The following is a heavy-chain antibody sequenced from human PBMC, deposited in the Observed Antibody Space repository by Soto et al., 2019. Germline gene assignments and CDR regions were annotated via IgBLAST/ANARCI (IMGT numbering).Heavy chain of an antibody. CDR1: GYTFTSYD. V-gene: IGHV1-8*01. CDR2: MNPNSGNT. Sequence: QVQLVQSGAEVKKPGASVKVSCKASGYTFTSYDINWVRQATGQGLEWMGWMNPNSGNTGYAQKFQGRVTMTRNTSISTAYMELSSLRSEDTAVYYCARGGLGAGLRYFDWFHPSLGDHGMDVWGQGTTVTVSS. CDR3: ARGGLGAGLRYFDWFHPSLGDHGMDV. J-gene: IGHJ6*02. D-gene: IGHD3-9*01.